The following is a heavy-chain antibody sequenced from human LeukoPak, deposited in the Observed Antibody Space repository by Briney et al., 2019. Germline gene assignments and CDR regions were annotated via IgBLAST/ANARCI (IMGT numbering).Heavy chain of an antibody. V-gene: IGHV1-69*13. J-gene: IGHJ4*02. CDR1: GGTFSSYA. CDR3: ARATGGYYDRSGYPYYFDY. CDR2: IIPIFGTA. D-gene: IGHD3-22*01. Sequence: SVKVSCKASGGTFSSYAISWVRQAPGQGLEWMGGIIPIFGTANYAQKFQGRVTITADESTSTAYMELSSLRSEDTAVYYCARATGGYYDRSGYPYYFDYWGQGTLVTVSS.